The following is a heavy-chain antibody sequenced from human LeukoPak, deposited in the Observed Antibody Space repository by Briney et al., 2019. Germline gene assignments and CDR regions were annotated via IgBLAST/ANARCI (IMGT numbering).Heavy chain of an antibody. CDR3: ASVVVVAASNYFDY. J-gene: IGHJ4*02. D-gene: IGHD2-15*01. V-gene: IGHV4-30-4*01. CDR2: IYYSGST. CDR1: GGSISSGDYY. Sequence: PSETPSLTCTVSGGSISSGDYYWSWIRQPPGKGLEWIGYIYYSGSTYYNPSLKSRVTISVDTSKNQFSLKLSSVTAADTAVYYCASVVVVAASNYFDYWGQGTLVTVSS.